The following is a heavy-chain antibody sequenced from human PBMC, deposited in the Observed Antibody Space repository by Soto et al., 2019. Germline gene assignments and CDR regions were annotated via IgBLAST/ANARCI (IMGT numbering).Heavy chain of an antibody. CDR3: ARVWGGAFDI. V-gene: IGHV4-61*08. Sequence: SETLSLTCTGSGGSISSGDYYWSWIRQPPGKGLEWIGYIYYSGSTNYNPSLKSRVTISVDTSKNQFSLKLSSVTAADTAVYYCARVWGGAFDIWGQGTMVTVSS. CDR1: GGSISSGDYY. D-gene: IGHD3-10*01. J-gene: IGHJ3*02. CDR2: IYYSGST.